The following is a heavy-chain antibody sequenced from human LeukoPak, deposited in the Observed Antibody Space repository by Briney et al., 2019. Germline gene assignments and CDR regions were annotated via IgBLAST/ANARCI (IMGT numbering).Heavy chain of an antibody. Sequence: SETLSLTCTVSGGSISSGGYYWSWIRQHPGKGLEWIGYIYYSGSTYYNPSLKSRATISVDTSKNQFSLKLSSVTAADTAVYYCARDTSSSGRLDAFDIWGQGTMVTVSS. CDR1: GGSISSGGYY. CDR2: IYYSGST. CDR3: ARDTSSSGRLDAFDI. V-gene: IGHV4-31*03. D-gene: IGHD3-22*01. J-gene: IGHJ3*02.